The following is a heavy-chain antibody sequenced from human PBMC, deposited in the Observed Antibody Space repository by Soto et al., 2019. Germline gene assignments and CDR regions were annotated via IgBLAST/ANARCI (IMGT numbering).Heavy chain of an antibody. D-gene: IGHD5-12*01. J-gene: IGHJ4*02. Sequence: QVQLVESGGGVVQPGRPLRLSCTISGFTLSSFGMHWLRQAPGKGLEWLATSSYDGRKTEYVDSVKGRFTISRDNRRNVVFLYVGYSKTEDTGLYYCAKDSGHRSVQLDYWGRGTLVTVSS. CDR2: SSYDGRKT. CDR1: GFTLSSFG. CDR3: AKDSGHRSVQLDY. V-gene: IGHV3-30*18.